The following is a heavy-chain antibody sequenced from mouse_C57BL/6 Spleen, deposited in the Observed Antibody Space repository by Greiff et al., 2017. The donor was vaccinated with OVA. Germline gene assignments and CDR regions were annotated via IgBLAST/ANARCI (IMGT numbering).Heavy chain of an antibody. CDR2: IYPRSGNT. CDR1: GYTFTSYG. V-gene: IGHV1-81*01. CDR3: ARRDYGNFPSYWYFDV. D-gene: IGHD2-1*01. Sequence: VKLVESGAELARPGASVKLSCKASGYTFTSYGISWVKQRTGQGLEWIGEIYPRSGNTYYNEKFKGKATLTADKSSSTAYMELRSLTSEDSAVYFCARRDYGNFPSYWYFDVWGTGTTVTVSS. J-gene: IGHJ1*03.